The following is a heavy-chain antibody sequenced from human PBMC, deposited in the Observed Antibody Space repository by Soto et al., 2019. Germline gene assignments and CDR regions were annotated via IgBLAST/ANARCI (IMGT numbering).Heavy chain of an antibody. Sequence: SVTLSLTCAVYGGSFSGYYWSWIRQPPGKGLEWIGEINHSGSTNYNPSLKSRVTISVDTSKNQFSLKLSSVTAADTAVYYCARGRDYYDSSGYSELFDYWGQGTLVTVSS. CDR1: GGSFSGYY. D-gene: IGHD3-22*01. CDR3: ARGRDYYDSSGYSELFDY. J-gene: IGHJ4*02. V-gene: IGHV4-34*01. CDR2: INHSGST.